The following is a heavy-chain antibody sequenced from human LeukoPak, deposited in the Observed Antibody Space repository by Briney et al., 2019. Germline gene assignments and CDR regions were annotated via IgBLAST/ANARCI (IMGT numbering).Heavy chain of an antibody. V-gene: IGHV3-11*01. CDR2: ISSSGSTI. D-gene: IGHD3-22*01. Sequence: GGSLRLSCAASGFTFSDYYMSWIRKAPGKGLEWVSYISSSGSTIYYADSVKGRFTISRDNAKNSLYLQMNSLRAEDTAVYYCARDDSSLEHFDYWGQGTLVTVSS. J-gene: IGHJ4*02. CDR1: GFTFSDYY. CDR3: ARDDSSLEHFDY.